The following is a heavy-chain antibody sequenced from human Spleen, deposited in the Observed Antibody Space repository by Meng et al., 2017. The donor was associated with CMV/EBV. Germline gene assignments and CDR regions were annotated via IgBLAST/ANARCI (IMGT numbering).Heavy chain of an antibody. Sequence: GESLKISCIASGMSLSAYSINWVRQAPGKGLEWVSSISSSGRNLYYTDSVKGRFTISRDNAKNSLFLQMNSLRAEDTGVYYCARSQKFGVATEFDYWGQGTLVTVSS. D-gene: IGHD3-3*01. J-gene: IGHJ4*02. CDR2: ISSSGRNL. V-gene: IGHV3-21*01. CDR1: GMSLSAYS. CDR3: ARSQKFGVATEFDY.